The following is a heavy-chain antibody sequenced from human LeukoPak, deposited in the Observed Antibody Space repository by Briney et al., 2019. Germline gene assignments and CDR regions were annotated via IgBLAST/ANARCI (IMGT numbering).Heavy chain of an antibody. CDR1: GGTFSSYA. D-gene: IGHD1-26*01. V-gene: IGHV1-8*02. CDR3: ARARRGWDRAHRYYYYGMDV. J-gene: IGHJ6*02. CDR2: MNPNSGNT. Sequence: ASVKVSCKASGGTFSSYAINWVRQATGQGLEWMGWMNPNSGNTGYAQKSQGRVTMTRNTSISTAYMELSSLRSEDTAVYYCARARRGWDRAHRYYYYGMDVWGQGTTVTVSS.